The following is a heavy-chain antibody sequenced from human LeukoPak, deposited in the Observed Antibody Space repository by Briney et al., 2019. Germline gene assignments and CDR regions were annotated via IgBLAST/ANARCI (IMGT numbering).Heavy chain of an antibody. CDR3: ARGCGSGYVPFDY. CDR2: INHSGST. J-gene: IGHJ4*02. V-gene: IGHV4-34*01. CDR1: GFTFSSYA. D-gene: IGHD5-12*01. Sequence: PGGSLRLSCAASGFTFSSYAMHWIRQSPGKGLEWIGEINHSGSTNYNPSLKSRVTISVDTSKNQFSLKLSSVTAADTAVYYCARGCGSGYVPFDYWGQGTLVTVSS.